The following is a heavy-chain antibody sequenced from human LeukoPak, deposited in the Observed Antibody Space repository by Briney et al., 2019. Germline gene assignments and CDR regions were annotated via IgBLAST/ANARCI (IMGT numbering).Heavy chain of an antibody. D-gene: IGHD2-2*01. J-gene: IGHJ3*02. CDR2: ISSSSSTI. Sequence: GGSLRLSCAASGFSFSSYWMNWVRQAPGKGLEWVSYISSSSSTIYYADSVKGRFTISRDNAKNSLYLQMNSLRAEDTAVYYCARVPRYLGYCSSTSCFARAFDIWGQGTMVTVSS. CDR3: ARVPRYLGYCSSTSCFARAFDI. V-gene: IGHV3-48*01. CDR1: GFSFSSYW.